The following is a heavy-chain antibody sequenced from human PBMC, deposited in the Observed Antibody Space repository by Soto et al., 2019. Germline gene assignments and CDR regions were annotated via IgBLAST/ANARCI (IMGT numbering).Heavy chain of an antibody. V-gene: IGHV3-48*03. CDR1: GFTFSSYE. CDR3: ARDSSTSSQFDS. J-gene: IGHJ4*02. Sequence: GGSLRLSCAASGFTFSSYEMSWVRQAPGKGLEWISYISISGSTIYYADSVKGRFTISRDNAKNSLFLQMNSLRVEDTAVYYCARDSSTSSQFDSWGQGALVTVSS. D-gene: IGHD2-2*01. CDR2: ISISGSTI.